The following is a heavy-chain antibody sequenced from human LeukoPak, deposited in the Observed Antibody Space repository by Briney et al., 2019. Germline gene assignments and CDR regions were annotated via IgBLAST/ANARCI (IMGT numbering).Heavy chain of an antibody. D-gene: IGHD6-6*01. CDR1: GGSFSGYY. V-gene: IGHV4-34*01. J-gene: IGHJ4*02. CDR3: ARGLYSSSSVASFFDY. Sequence: SETLSLTCAVYGGSFSGYYWSWIRQPPGKGLEWIGEINHSGSTNYNPSLKSRVTISVDTSKNQFSLKLSSVTAADTAVYYCARGLYSSSSVASFFDYWGQGTLVTVSS. CDR2: INHSGST.